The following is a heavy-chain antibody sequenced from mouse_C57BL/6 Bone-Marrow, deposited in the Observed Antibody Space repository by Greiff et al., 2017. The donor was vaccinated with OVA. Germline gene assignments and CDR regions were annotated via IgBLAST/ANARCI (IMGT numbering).Heavy chain of an antibody. V-gene: IGHV1-59*01. Sequence: QVQLQQPGAELVRPGTSVKLSCKASGYTFTSYWMHWVKQRPGQGLEWIGVIDPSDSYTNYNQKFKGKATLTVDTSSSTAYMQLSSLTSEDSAVYYCARRAVVAPPYAMDYWGQGTSVTVSS. J-gene: IGHJ4*01. CDR3: ARRAVVAPPYAMDY. CDR1: GYTFTSYW. D-gene: IGHD1-1*01. CDR2: IDPSDSYT.